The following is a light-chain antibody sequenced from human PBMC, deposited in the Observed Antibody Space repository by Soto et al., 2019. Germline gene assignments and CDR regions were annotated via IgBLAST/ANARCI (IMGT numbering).Light chain of an antibody. CDR3: MQALQTPT. CDR2: LGS. Sequence: DIVMTQSPLSLPVTPGEPASISCRSSQSLLHSNGYNYLDWYLQKPGQSLQLLIYLGSNRSSGVPDRFSGSGSGTDFTLKISRVEAEDVGVYYCMQALQTPTFGQGTKVDI. CDR1: QSLLHSNGYNY. J-gene: IGKJ1*01. V-gene: IGKV2-28*01.